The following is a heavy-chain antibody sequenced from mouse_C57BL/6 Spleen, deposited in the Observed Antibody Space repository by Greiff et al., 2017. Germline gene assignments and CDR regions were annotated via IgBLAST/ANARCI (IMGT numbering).Heavy chain of an antibody. D-gene: IGHD6-5*01. J-gene: IGHJ4*01. CDR2: IWTGGGT. V-gene: IGHV2-9-1*01. CDR1: GFSLTSYA. CDR3: ARAYEAMDY. Sequence: VKLMESGPGLVAPSQSLSITCTVSGFSLTSYAISLVRQPPGKGLEWLGVIWTGGGTNYNSALKSRLSISKDNSKSQVFLKMNSLQTDDTTRYYCARAYEAMDYWGQGTSVTVYS.